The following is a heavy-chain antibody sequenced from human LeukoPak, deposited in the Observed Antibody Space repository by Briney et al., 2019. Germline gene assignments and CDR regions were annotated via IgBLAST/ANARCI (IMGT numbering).Heavy chain of an antibody. V-gene: IGHV3-48*02. D-gene: IGHD2-15*01. CDR2: ISSSSSAT. CDR1: GFTFSSYA. CDR3: AQKGGTDH. J-gene: IGHJ4*02. Sequence: PGGSLRLSCAASGFTFSSYAMNWVRQAPGKGLEWISYISSSSSATYYADSVKGRFTISRDNAKNSLYLQMSSLRDEDTAVYYCAQKGGTDHWGQGTLVTVSS.